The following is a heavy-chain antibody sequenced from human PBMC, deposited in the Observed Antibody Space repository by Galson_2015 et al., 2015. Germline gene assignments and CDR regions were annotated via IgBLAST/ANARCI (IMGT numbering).Heavy chain of an antibody. J-gene: IGHJ2*01. V-gene: IGHV3-53*01. CDR1: GFTDSDNY. CDR3: ARDSLIDCSTRWFFDL. D-gene: IGHD2-21*02. CDR2: IYSGGTT. Sequence: SLRLSCAASGFTDSDNYMSWVRQAPGKGLEWVSVIYSGGTTYYADSVKGRFTISRDNSKNTLYLHMNSLRAEDTAVYYCARDSLIDCSTRWFFDLWGRGTLVTVSS.